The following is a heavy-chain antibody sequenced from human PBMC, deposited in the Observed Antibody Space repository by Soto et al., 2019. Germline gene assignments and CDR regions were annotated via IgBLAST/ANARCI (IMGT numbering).Heavy chain of an antibody. Sequence: SETLSLTCTVSGDSITSNSYFWAWIRQPPGKGLEWIGSIYYSGTTYYNPSLKSRVTISVDTSKNQFSLKLSSVTAADTAVYFCARHVGFYYFDYWGQGTPVTVSS. V-gene: IGHV4-39*07. CDR1: GDSITSNSYF. CDR2: IYYSGTT. CDR3: ARHVGFYYFDY. D-gene: IGHD1-26*01. J-gene: IGHJ4*02.